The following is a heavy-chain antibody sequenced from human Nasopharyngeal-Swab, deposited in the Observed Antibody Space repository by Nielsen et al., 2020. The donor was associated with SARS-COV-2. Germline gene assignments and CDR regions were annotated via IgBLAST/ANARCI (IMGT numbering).Heavy chain of an antibody. CDR3: ARPLSRDSTWTTEANWFDP. J-gene: IGHJ5*02. D-gene: IGHD6-13*01. Sequence: GGSLRLSCAASGFTFSTYWMHWVRQPPRNGLLLVSRIDTDGTITDYADSVKGRFTISRDNSENTVYLQMDSLRAEDTALYHCARPLSRDSTWTTEANWFDPWGQGTLVTVSS. CDR2: IDTDGTIT. CDR1: GFTFSTYW. V-gene: IGHV3-74*01.